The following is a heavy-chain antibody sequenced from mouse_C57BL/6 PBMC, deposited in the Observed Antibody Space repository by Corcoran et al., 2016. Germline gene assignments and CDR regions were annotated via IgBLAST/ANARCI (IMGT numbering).Heavy chain of an antibody. CDR1: GYTFTSYG. V-gene: IGHV1-81*01. CDR3: AREVDYAMDY. J-gene: IGHJ4*01. CDR2: IYPRSGNT. Sequence: QVQLQQSGAELARPGASVKLSCKASGYTFTSYGINWVKQRTGQGLEWIGEIYPRSGNTYYNEKFKGKATLTADKSSSTAYMDLRSLTSEDSAVYFCAREVDYAMDYWGQGTSGTVSS.